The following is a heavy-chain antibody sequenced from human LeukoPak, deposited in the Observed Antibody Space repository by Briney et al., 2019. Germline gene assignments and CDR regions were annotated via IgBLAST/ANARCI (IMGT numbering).Heavy chain of an antibody. V-gene: IGHV4-39*07. D-gene: IGHD3-16*02. Sequence: SETLSLTCSLSGGSISSSSYFWAWIRQPPGKGLEWIGSIYYSGNTYYNPSLKSRVTISVDTSKNQFSLKLSSVTAADTAVYYCARRLLVWGSYRHPRDGAFDIWGQGTMVTVSS. CDR1: GGSISSSSYF. CDR3: ARRLLVWGSYRHPRDGAFDI. CDR2: IYYSGNT. J-gene: IGHJ3*02.